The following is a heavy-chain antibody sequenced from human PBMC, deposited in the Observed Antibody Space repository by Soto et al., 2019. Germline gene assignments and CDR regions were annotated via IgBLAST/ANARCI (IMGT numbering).Heavy chain of an antibody. D-gene: IGHD6-19*01. Sequence: EVQLLESGGGLFQPGGSLRLSCAASGLPFRSYARSWVRRAPGKGLEWVSAISGSGGTTYNADSVKGRFTFSRDNSKNTLYLQMNSLRAEDTAVYYCAKTANGWFSAFDIWGQGTMVTVSS. CDR3: AKTANGWFSAFDI. V-gene: IGHV3-23*01. CDR1: GLPFRSYA. J-gene: IGHJ3*02. CDR2: ISGSGGTT.